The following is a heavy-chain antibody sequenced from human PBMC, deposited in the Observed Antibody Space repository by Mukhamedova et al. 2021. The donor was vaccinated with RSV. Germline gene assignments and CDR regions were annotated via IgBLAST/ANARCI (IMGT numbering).Heavy chain of an antibody. Sequence: AVLAFDGSYKYYADSVKGRFTISRDTSKNTLYLQMNNLRTEDTAVYYCAKDPSAYYGAWGSWGQGTLVTVSS. CDR3: AKDPSAYYGAWGS. J-gene: IGHJ5*02. V-gene: IGHV3-30*18. D-gene: IGHD3-3*01. CDR2: LAFDGSYK.